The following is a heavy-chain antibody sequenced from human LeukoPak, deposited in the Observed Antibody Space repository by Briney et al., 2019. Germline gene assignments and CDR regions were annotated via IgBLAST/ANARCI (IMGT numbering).Heavy chain of an antibody. J-gene: IGHJ4*02. D-gene: IGHD6-13*01. CDR1: GFTVSRNY. CDR3: ARDPQSSQQLVSY. CDR2: IYSDGST. V-gene: IGHV3-53*01. Sequence: GGSLRLSCAASGFTVSRNYMTWVRQAPGKGLEWASVIYSDGSTYYADSVKGRFTISRDNSKNTLFLQMNSLRAEDTAVYYCARDPQSSQQLVSYWGQGTLVTVSS.